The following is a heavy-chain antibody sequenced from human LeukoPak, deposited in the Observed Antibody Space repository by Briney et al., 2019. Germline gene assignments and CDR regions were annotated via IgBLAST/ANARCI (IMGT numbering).Heavy chain of an antibody. CDR1: GGSISSSSYY. CDR2: IYYSGST. J-gene: IGHJ6*02. D-gene: IGHD3-22*01. Sequence: SETLSLTCTVSGGSISSSSYYWGWIRQPPGKGLEWIGSIYYSGSTYYNPSLKSRVTISVDTSKNQFSLKLSSVTAADTAVYYCARDLHPYDSSGYSSGGMDVWGQGTTVTVS. V-gene: IGHV4-39*07. CDR3: ARDLHPYDSSGYSSGGMDV.